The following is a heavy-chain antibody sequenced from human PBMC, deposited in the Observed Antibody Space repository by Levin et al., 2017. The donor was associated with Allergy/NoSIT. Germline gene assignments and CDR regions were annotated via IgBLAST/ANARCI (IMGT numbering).Heavy chain of an antibody. CDR3: ARAPDKYTYGYKY. CDR2: ISTRSGTI. V-gene: IGHV3-48*02. J-gene: IGHJ4*02. CDR1: GFTFSDSN. Sequence: GGSLRLSCAASGFTFSDSNMNWVRQAPGKGLEWVSYISTRSGTIYYADSVKGRFTISRDNAKNSLFLQMTSLRDEDTAVYYYARAPDKYTYGYKYWGQGTLVTVSS. D-gene: IGHD5-18*01.